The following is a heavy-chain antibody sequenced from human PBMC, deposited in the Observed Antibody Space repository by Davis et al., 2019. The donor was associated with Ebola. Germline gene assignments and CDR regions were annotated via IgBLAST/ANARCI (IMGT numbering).Heavy chain of an antibody. CDR3: AKWSGKAFDI. CDR2: IYYSGST. V-gene: IGHV4-59*01. CDR1: GGSFSSYY. D-gene: IGHD3-3*01. Sequence: PSETLSLTCAVYGGSFSSYYWSWIRQHPGKGLEWIGYIYYSGSTYYNPSLKSRVTISVDTSKNQFSLKLSSVTAADTAVYYCAKWSGKAFDIWGQGTMVTVSS. J-gene: IGHJ3*02.